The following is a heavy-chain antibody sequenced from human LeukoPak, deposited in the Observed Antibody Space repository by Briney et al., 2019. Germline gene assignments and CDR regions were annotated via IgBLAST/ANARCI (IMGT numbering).Heavy chain of an antibody. CDR3: ARQRGSVGPHFYL. J-gene: IGHJ4*02. Sequence: SETLSLTCGVPGGSIGSYYWSWIRQPPGKGLEWIGYMSHSGSTNSNPSLKSRLNMSVDRSKNLFSLKLNSVTAADTAVYYCARQRGSVGPHFYLWGRGTLVTVSS. CDR2: MSHSGST. CDR1: GGSIGSYY. V-gene: IGHV4-59*08. D-gene: IGHD5-12*01.